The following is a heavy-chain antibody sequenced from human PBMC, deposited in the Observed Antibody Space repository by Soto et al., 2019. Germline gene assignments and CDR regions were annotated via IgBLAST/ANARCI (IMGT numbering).Heavy chain of an antibody. CDR3: ARVLVGANYYYYYGMDV. J-gene: IGHJ6*02. D-gene: IGHD1-26*01. CDR1: GYSSTSYW. Sequence: GESLKISCKGSGYSSTSYWISWVRQMPGKGLEWMGRIDPSDSYTNYSPSFQGHVTISADKSISTAYLQWSSLKASDTAMYYCARVLVGANYYYYYGMDVWGQGTTVTVSS. CDR2: IDPSDSYT. V-gene: IGHV5-10-1*01.